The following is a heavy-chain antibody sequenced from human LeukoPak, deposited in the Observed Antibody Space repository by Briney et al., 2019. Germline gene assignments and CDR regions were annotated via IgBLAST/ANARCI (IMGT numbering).Heavy chain of an antibody. V-gene: IGHV3-23*01. CDR1: GFTFSSYA. Sequence: PGGSLRLSCAASGFTFSSYAMSWVRQAPGKGLEWVSAISGSGGSTYYADSVRGRFTISRDNSKNTLYLQMNSLRAEDTAVYYCAKQIWDIVVVPAAMEHWGQGTLVTVSS. D-gene: IGHD2-2*01. CDR2: ISGSGGST. CDR3: AKQIWDIVVVPAAMEH. J-gene: IGHJ1*01.